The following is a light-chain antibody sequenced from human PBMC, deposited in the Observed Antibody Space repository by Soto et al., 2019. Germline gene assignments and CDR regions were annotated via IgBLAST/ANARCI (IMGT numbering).Light chain of an antibody. CDR1: QSISSY. V-gene: IGKV1-9*01. CDR2: GAS. Sequence: DIQMTQSPSSLSASVGDRVTITCRASQSISSYLHWYQQPPGKAPKLLIYGASTLQRGVSSRFSGSGSGTEFTLTISSLQPEDFATYYCQHLNTYPRTFGQGTKLEVK. CDR3: QHLNTYPRT. J-gene: IGKJ2*01.